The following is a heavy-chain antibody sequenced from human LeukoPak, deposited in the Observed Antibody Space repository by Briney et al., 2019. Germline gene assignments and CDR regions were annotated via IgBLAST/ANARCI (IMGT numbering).Heavy chain of an antibody. V-gene: IGHV3-48*01. CDR1: GFTFTMFS. D-gene: IGHD3-3*01. CDR3: ARTYDFGIGPPGDAFDN. Sequence: SGGSLRLSCAASGFTFTMFSMNWLRQAPGKGLEWIAFIRGRSDTTYYADSVQGRFTISRDNAEDSVYLQMNSLRVEDTAVYYCARTYDFGIGPPGDAFDNWGQGTLVTVFS. J-gene: IGHJ3*02. CDR2: IRGRSDTT.